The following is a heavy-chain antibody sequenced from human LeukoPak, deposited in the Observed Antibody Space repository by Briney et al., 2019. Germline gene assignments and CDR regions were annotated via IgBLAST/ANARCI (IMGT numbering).Heavy chain of an antibody. Sequence: GGSLRLSCAASGFTFSSYSMNWVRQAPGKGLEWVSSISSSSSYIYYADSVKGRFTISRDNAKNSLYLQMNSLRAEDTAVYYCARKDPRDAFDIGGQGTMVTVSS. CDR1: GFTFSSYS. CDR2: ISSSSSYI. CDR3: ARKDPRDAFDI. V-gene: IGHV3-21*01. J-gene: IGHJ3*02. D-gene: IGHD2-15*01.